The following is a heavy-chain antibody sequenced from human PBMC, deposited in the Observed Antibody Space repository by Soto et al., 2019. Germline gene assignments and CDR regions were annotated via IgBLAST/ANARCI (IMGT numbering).Heavy chain of an antibody. D-gene: IGHD6-13*01. CDR3: ANDSNVTAAGSGWWFGP. Sequence: QVQLVQSGGGVVQPGRSLRLSCAASGFDFNTYGLHWVRQAPGKGLEWVAGISFDGGNQYYADSVKGRFTISRDKSNNTLELQMNGLGAEDTATYCYANDSNVTAAGSGWWFGPWGKGTLVNVSS. CDR1: GFDFNTYG. J-gene: IGHJ5*02. V-gene: IGHV3-30*18. CDR2: ISFDGGNQ.